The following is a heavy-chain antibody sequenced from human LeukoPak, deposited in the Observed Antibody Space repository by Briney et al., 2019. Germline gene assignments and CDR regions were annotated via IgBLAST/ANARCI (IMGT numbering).Heavy chain of an antibody. V-gene: IGHV3-30*02. Sequence: PGGSLKLSCAASGFTFSNFWMSWVRQAPGKGLEWVAFIRYDGSNKYYADSVKGRFTISRDNSKNTLYLQMNSLRAEDTAVYYCAKDRDQNYYYMDVWGKGTTVTISS. CDR1: GFTFSNFW. J-gene: IGHJ6*03. CDR2: IRYDGSNK. CDR3: AKDRDQNYYYMDV.